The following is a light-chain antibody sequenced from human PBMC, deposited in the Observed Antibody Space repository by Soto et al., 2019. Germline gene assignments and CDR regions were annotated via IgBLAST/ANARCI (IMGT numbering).Light chain of an antibody. CDR3: SSYTSSSLYV. CDR1: SSDVGGYDY. Sequence: QSVLTQPASVSGSPGQSITISCTGTSSDVGGYDYVSWYQHHPGKAPKLMIYDVSNRPSGVFNRFSGSKSGNTASLTISGLQAEDEADHYCSSYTSSSLYVFGTGTKVTVL. J-gene: IGLJ1*01. V-gene: IGLV2-14*03. CDR2: DVS.